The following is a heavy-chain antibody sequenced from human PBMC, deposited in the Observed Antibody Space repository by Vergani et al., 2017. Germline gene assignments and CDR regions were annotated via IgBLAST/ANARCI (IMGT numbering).Heavy chain of an antibody. CDR3: ARHGLRRPANPNWFDP. Sequence: QVQLVQSGAEVKKPGASVKVSCKASGYTFTSYDINWVRQATGQGLEWMGWMNPNSGNTGYAQKFQGRVTMTRNTSISTAYMELSSLRSEDTAVYYCARHGLRRPANPNWFDPWGQGTQVTVAS. CDR2: MNPNSGNT. CDR1: GYTFTSYD. J-gene: IGHJ5*02. V-gene: IGHV1-8*01. D-gene: IGHD2-21*01.